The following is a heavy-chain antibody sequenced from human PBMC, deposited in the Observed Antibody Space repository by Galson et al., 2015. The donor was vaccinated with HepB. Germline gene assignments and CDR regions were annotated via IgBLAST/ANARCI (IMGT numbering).Heavy chain of an antibody. CDR3: ARRQGSGGYYDEHGDY. V-gene: IGHV5-10-1*01. J-gene: IGHJ4*02. Sequence: QSGAEVKKPGESLRISCKGSGYSFTNYWIFRVRQMPGKALEWMARIDPSDSYTNYSPSFEGHVTLSVDKSTSIVYLQWTSLKASDSAMYYCARRQGSGGYYDEHGDYWGQGTLVTVSS. CDR1: GYSFTNYW. D-gene: IGHD3-10*01. CDR2: IDPSDSYT.